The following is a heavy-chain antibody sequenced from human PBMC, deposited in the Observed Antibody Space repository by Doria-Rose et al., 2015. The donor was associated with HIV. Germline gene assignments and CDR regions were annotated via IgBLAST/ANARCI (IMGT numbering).Heavy chain of an antibody. V-gene: IGHV2-26*01. CDR3: ARIKSSGWYHKYYFDF. J-gene: IGHJ4*02. CDR2: IFSDDDS. D-gene: IGHD6-13*01. Sequence: QITLKESGPALVKPTETLTLTCTVSGVSLSSPGMGVSWIRQPPGKALEWLANIFSDDDSSYKTSLKSRLTISRGTSKSQVVLTMTDMDPVDTATYYCARIKSSGWYHKYYFDFWGQGTLVIVSA. CDR1: GVSLSSPGMG.